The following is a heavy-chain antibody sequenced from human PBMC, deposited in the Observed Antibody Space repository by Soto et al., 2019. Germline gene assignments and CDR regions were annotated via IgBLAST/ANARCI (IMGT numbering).Heavy chain of an antibody. D-gene: IGHD2-15*01. J-gene: IGHJ1*01. CDR2: ISWDDGK. CDR3: AHIFLVVVVAATPESAGLYFQH. CDR1: GFSLSASGVG. V-gene: IGHV2-5*02. Sequence: QITLKESGPTLVKPTQTLTLTCTFSGFSLSASGVGVGWIRQPPGKALEWLALISWDDGKRYSPSLKSRLTITKDTSKNQVVLTMTNMDPVDAATYYCAHIFLVVVVAATPESAGLYFQHWGQGTLVTVSS.